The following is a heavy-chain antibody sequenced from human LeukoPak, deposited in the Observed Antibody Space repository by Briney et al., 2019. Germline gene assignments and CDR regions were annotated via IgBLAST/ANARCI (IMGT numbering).Heavy chain of an antibody. CDR2: INHSEST. D-gene: IGHD3-3*01. V-gene: IGHV4-34*01. Sequence: PSETLSLTCAVYGGSFSGYYWSWIRQPPGKGLEWIGEINHSESTNYNPSLKSRVTISVDTSKNQFSLKLSSVTAADTAVYYCARGQRIPPLFYYDFWSGFHDYWGQGTLVTVSS. J-gene: IGHJ4*02. CDR1: GGSFSGYY. CDR3: ARGQRIPPLFYYDFWSGFHDY.